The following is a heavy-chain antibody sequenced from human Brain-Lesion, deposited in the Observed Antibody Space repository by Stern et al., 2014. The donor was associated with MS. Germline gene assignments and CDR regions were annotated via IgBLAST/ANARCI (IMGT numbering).Heavy chain of an antibody. V-gene: IGHV1-24*01. CDR2: FDPEDGET. Sequence: VQLVESGAELKKPGASVKVSCKVSGYTLTELSMHWVRQAPSKGLEWMGGFDPEDGETIYAQKFQGRVTMTEDTSTDTAYMELSSLRSEDTAVYYCATLSPGAGGNYYRHFDYWGQGTLVTVSS. J-gene: IGHJ4*02. CDR3: ATLSPGAGGNYYRHFDY. D-gene: IGHD1-26*01. CDR1: GYTLTELS.